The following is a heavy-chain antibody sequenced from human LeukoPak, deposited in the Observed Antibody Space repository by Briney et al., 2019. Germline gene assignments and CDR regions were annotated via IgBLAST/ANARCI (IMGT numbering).Heavy chain of an antibody. CDR2: ISSSGSTI. Sequence: GGSLRLSCSASGFTFSSYEMNWVRQAPGKGLEWVSYISSSGSTIYYADPVKGRFTISRDNAKNSLYLQMNSLRAEDTAVYYCAELGITMIGGVWGKGTTVTISS. V-gene: IGHV3-48*03. CDR1: GFTFSSYE. J-gene: IGHJ6*04. D-gene: IGHD3-10*02. CDR3: AELGITMIGGV.